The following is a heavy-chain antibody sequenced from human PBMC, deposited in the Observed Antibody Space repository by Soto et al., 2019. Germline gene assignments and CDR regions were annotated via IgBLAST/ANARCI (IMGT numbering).Heavy chain of an antibody. CDR2: ISPAGSNT. V-gene: IGHV3-74*01. CDR1: GFTVSSYW. Sequence: PGGSLRLSYAASGFTVSSYWMHWVRQVPGKGLVWVSRISPAGSNTYYADSVRGRFTISKDTAKNTLYLQINSLGVEDMAVYYCVRGNSGYGNFDAWGQGTLVTVSS. J-gene: IGHJ4*02. D-gene: IGHD5-12*01. CDR3: VRGNSGYGNFDA.